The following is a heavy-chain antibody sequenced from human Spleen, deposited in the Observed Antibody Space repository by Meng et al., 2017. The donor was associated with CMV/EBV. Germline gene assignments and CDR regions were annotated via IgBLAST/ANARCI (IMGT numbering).Heavy chain of an antibody. D-gene: IGHD3-10*01. Sequence: SISRDEYYWSWVRQSPGKGLEWIGYIYYSGSTKNNPSLKSRVTISVDTSKNQFSLKLSSVTAADTAVYYCARGGSSRFGELSLPFDPWGQGTLVTVSS. J-gene: IGHJ5*02. CDR2: IYYSGST. CDR3: ARGGSSRFGELSLPFDP. V-gene: IGHV4-30-4*08. CDR1: SISRDEYY.